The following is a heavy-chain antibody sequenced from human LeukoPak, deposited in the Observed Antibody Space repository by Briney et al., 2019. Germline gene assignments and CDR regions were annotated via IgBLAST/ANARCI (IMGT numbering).Heavy chain of an antibody. D-gene: IGHD2-2*01. CDR2: IYTSGST. J-gene: IGHJ6*03. V-gene: IGHV4-61*02. CDR1: GGSISSGDYY. CDR3: ARCNIVVVPAAIQGPNYYYYMDV. Sequence: SETLSLTCTVSGGSISSGDYYWSWIRQPAGKGLEWIGRIYTSGSTNYNPSLKSRVTMSVDTSKNQFSLKLSSVTAADTAVYYCARCNIVVVPAAIQGPNYYYYMDVWGKGTTVTVSS.